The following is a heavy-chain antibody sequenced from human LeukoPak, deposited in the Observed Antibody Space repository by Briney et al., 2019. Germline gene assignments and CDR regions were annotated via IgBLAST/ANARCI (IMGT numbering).Heavy chain of an antibody. D-gene: IGHD6-13*01. CDR3: ARDPPYYSSSWYDAFDI. CDR2: ISYDGSNK. J-gene: IGHJ3*02. V-gene: IGHV3-30-3*01. CDR1: GFTFSSYA. Sequence: GRSLRLSCAASGFTFSSYAMHGVRQAPGKGLEWGAVISYDGSNKYYADSVKGRFTISRDNSKNTLYPQMNSLRAEDTAVYYCARDPPYYSSSWYDAFDIWGQGTMVTVSS.